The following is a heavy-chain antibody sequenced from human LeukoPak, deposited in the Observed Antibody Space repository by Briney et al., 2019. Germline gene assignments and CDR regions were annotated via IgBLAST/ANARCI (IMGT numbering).Heavy chain of an antibody. V-gene: IGHV4-59*08. CDR3: ARHARKRLTSNWDF. CDR2: IYYSGST. D-gene: IGHD2-21*02. CDR1: GGSISSYY. J-gene: IGHJ4*02. Sequence: SETLSLTCTVSGGSISSYYWSWIRQPPGKGLEWIGYIYYSGSTNYNPSLKSRVTISVDTSKNQFSLRLSSVTAADTAVYYCARHARKRLTSNWDFWGQGTLVTVSS.